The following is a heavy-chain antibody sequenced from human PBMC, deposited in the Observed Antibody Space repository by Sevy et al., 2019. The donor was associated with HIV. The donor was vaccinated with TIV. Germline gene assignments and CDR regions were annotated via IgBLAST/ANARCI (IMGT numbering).Heavy chain of an antibody. V-gene: IGHV1-18*01. CDR3: ARKIEDYVWGSYRYPGGMDV. CDR1: GYTFTSYG. CDR2: ISAYNGNT. Sequence: ASVKVSCKASGYTFTSYGISWVRQAPGQGLEWMGWISAYNGNTNYAQKLQGRVTMTTDTSTSTAYMELRSLRSDDTAVYYCARKIEDYVWGSYRYPGGMDVWGQGTTVTVSS. D-gene: IGHD3-16*02. J-gene: IGHJ6*02.